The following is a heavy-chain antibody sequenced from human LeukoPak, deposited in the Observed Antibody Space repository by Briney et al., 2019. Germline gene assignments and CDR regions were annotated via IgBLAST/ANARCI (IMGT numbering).Heavy chain of an antibody. J-gene: IGHJ4*02. V-gene: IGHV4-61*08. Sequence: SETLSLTCTISGGSVNSGGYYWSWIRQPPGKGLEWIGYIYYSGSTNYNPSLKSRVTISVDTSKNQFSLKLSSVTAADTAVYYCARLPSSGWYPDYWGQGTLVTVSS. CDR2: IYYSGST. D-gene: IGHD6-19*01. CDR1: GGSVNSGGYY. CDR3: ARLPSSGWYPDY.